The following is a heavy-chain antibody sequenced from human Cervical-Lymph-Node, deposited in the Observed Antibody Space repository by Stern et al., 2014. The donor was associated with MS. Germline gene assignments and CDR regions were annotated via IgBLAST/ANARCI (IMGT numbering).Heavy chain of an antibody. Sequence: QLQLQESGPGLVKPSQTLSLTCTVSGGSISNDNFFWSWIRQPAGKGLEWIGRVYLSGRTNYKPSLKSRVTISMDTPMNQFSLKLTSVTAADTAVYYCALGAEWFDPWGQGTLVTVSS. D-gene: IGHD1-26*01. CDR1: GGSISNDNFF. V-gene: IGHV4-61*02. CDR3: ALGAEWFDP. CDR2: VYLSGRT. J-gene: IGHJ5*02.